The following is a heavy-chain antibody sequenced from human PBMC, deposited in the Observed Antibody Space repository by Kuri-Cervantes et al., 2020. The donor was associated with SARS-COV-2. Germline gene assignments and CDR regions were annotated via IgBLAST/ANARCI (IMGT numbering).Heavy chain of an antibody. V-gene: IGHV4-34*01. D-gene: IGHD4-17*01. J-gene: IGHJ6*03. CDR2: INHSGST. CDR1: GGSFSGYY. Sequence: ESLKISCAVYGGSFSGYYWSWIRQPPGKGLERIGEINHSGSTNYNPSLKSRVTISVDTSSKQFSLHLGSVTAADTAVYYCARAYGFLRYIYYMDVWGRGTTVTVSS. CDR3: ARAYGFLRYIYYMDV.